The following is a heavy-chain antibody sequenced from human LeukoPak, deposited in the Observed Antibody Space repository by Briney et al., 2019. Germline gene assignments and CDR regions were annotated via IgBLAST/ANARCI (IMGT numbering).Heavy chain of an antibody. V-gene: IGHV3-21*01. CDR2: ISSSSSYI. Sequence: GGSLRLSFAASGFTFSRYSMNWVRQAPGKGLEWVSSISSSSSYIYYADSVKGRFTISRDNAKNSLYLQMNSLRTEDTAVYYCAREGGLYDPNYWGQGTLVTVSS. CDR3: AREGGLYDPNY. D-gene: IGHD1-1*01. CDR1: GFTFSRYS. J-gene: IGHJ4*02.